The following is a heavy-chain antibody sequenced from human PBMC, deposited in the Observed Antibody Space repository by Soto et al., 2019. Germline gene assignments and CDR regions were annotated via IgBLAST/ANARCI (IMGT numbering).Heavy chain of an antibody. V-gene: IGHV4-30-4*01. Sequence: TLSLTCTVSGGSINSGDYYWTWVRQPPGKGLEWIGYIYYDGNSQHNPSLKSRVTMSIDTSKNQFSLNLSSVTAADTAVYYCARDRRWLPRGPNNWLDLWGQGTQVTVSS. CDR3: ARDRRWLPRGPNNWLDL. CDR2: IYYDGNS. CDR1: GGSINSGDYY. J-gene: IGHJ5*02. D-gene: IGHD5-12*01.